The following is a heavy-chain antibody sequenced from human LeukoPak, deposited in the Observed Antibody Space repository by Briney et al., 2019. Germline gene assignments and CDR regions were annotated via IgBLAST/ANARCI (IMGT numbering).Heavy chain of an antibody. D-gene: IGHD2-8*01. V-gene: IGHV4-34*01. CDR1: GGSISSYY. CDR2: INHSGST. CDR3: ASAYCTNGVCSMPSDY. Sequence: PSETLSLTCTVSGGSISSYYWSWIRQPPGKGLEWIGEINHSGSTNYNPSLKSRVTISVDTSKNQFSLKLSSVTAADTAVYYCASAYCTNGVCSMPSDYWGQGTLVTVSS. J-gene: IGHJ4*02.